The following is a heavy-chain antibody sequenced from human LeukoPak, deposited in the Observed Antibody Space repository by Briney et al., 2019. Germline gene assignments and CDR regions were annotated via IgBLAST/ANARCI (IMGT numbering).Heavy chain of an antibody. D-gene: IGHD4-17*01. Sequence: PGGSLRLSCAASAFTVGNNYMSWVRQAPGKGLEWVSLIYSGGGTYYADSVKGRFTISRDNSKNTLYLQMNSLRAEDTAVYYCARWTTLHFDYWGQGTLVTVSS. V-gene: IGHV3-53*01. CDR2: IYSGGGT. CDR3: ARWTTLHFDY. CDR1: AFTVGNNY. J-gene: IGHJ4*02.